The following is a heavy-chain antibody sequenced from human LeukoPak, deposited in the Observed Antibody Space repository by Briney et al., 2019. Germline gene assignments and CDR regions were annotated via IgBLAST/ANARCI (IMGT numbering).Heavy chain of an antibody. Sequence: ASVKVSCKASGYTFTSYYMHWVRQAPGQGLEWMGIINPSGGSTSYAQKFQGRVTMTRDTSTSTVYMELSSLRSEDTAVYYCARTQGYYDFWSGYPNFYYYYGMDVCGQGTTVTVSS. CDR2: INPSGGST. V-gene: IGHV1-46*01. D-gene: IGHD3-3*01. CDR3: ARTQGYYDFWSGYPNFYYYYGMDV. J-gene: IGHJ6*02. CDR1: GYTFTSYY.